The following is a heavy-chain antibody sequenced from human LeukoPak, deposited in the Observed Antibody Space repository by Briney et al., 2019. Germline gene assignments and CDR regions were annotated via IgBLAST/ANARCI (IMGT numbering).Heavy chain of an antibody. D-gene: IGHD3-22*01. V-gene: IGHV3-48*01. Sequence: GGSLRLSCAASGFTFSSYSMNWVRQAPGKGLAWVSYISSSSSTIYYADSVKGRFTISRDNAKNSLYLQMNSLRAEDTAVYYCASDYYDSSGYYRETDYWGQGTLVTVSS. CDR1: GFTFSSYS. CDR3: ASDYYDSSGYYRETDY. CDR2: ISSSSSTI. J-gene: IGHJ4*02.